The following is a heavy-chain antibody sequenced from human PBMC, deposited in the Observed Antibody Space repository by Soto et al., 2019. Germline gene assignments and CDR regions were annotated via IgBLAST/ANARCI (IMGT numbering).Heavy chain of an antibody. D-gene: IGHD2-2*01. CDR1: GFTFSSYS. CDR3: ASYCSSTSCYDDY. Sequence: EVQLVESGGGLVQPGGSLRLSCAASGFTFSSYSMNWVRQAPGKGLEWVSYISSSSSTIYYADSVKGRFTISRDNAKNSLYLQMISLRAEDTAVYYCASYCSSTSCYDDYWGQGTLVTVSS. V-gene: IGHV3-48*01. J-gene: IGHJ4*02. CDR2: ISSSSSTI.